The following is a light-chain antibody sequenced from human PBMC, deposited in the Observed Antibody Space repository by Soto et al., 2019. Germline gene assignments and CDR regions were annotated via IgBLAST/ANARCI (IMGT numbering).Light chain of an antibody. J-gene: IGKJ1*01. V-gene: IGKV3-20*01. CDR1: QSVSSSY. CDR3: QQYGSSPRT. Sequence: EIVLTQSPGTLSLSPGERATLSCRASQSVSSSYLAWYQQKPGQAPRLLIYGASSRATGIPDRFSGSGFGTDFTLIISRLEPEDFAVYYCQQYGSSPRTFGQGTKVDIK. CDR2: GAS.